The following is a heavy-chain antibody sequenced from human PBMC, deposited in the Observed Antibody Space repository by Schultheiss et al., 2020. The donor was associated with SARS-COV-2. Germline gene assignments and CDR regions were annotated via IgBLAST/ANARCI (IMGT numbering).Heavy chain of an antibody. Sequence: LETLSLTCTVSGGSISSYYWSWIRQPAGKGLEWIGRIYSSGTTDYNSSLKSRVTMSVDTSTNQFSLKLSSVTAADTAVYYCARDELGYCSGGSCPLYFDNWGQGTLVTVSS. CDR3: ARDELGYCSGGSCPLYFDN. CDR2: IYSSGTT. V-gene: IGHV4-4*07. J-gene: IGHJ4*02. D-gene: IGHD2-15*01. CDR1: GGSISSYY.